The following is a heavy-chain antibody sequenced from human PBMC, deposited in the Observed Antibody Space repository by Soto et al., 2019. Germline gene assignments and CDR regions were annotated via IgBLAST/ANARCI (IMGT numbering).Heavy chain of an antibody. D-gene: IGHD3-10*01. Sequence: EVQLLESGGGLVQPGGSLRLSCAASGFTFNNYAMTWVRQAPGKGLEWVSAISGGGDTTSYADSVKGRFTVSRDGSNNTLYLQMTSLRAEDTALYYCAKGRGASGSLTPLVDFWGQGTLVTVSS. CDR2: ISGGGDTT. CDR1: GFTFNNYA. CDR3: AKGRGASGSLTPLVDF. V-gene: IGHV3-23*01. J-gene: IGHJ4*02.